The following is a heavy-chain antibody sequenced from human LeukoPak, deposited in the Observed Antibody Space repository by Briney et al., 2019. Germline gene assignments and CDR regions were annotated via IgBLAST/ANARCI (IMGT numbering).Heavy chain of an antibody. CDR2: TYHTSKWYN. CDR3: ARDLPPGAAGVTGPFDY. CDR1: GDSVSSNSAA. J-gene: IGHJ4*02. V-gene: IGHV6-1*01. D-gene: IGHD6-13*01. Sequence: SQTLSLTCAISGDSVSSNSAAWNWIRQSPSRGLEWLGRTYHTSKWYNGYAISVKSRITINPDTSKNQFSLQLRSVTPEDTAVYYCARDLPPGAAGVTGPFDYWGQGTLVTVSA.